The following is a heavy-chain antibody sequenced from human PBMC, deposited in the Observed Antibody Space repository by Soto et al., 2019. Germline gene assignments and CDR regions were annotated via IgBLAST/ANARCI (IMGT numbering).Heavy chain of an antibody. V-gene: IGHV5-10-1*01. CDR2: IDPSDSYT. Sequence: GESLKISCKGSGYSFTSYWISWVRQMPGKGLEWMGRIDPSDSYTNYSPSFQGHVTISADKSISTAYLQWSSLKASDTAMYYCASLRDYGEVGDYYYGMDVWGQGTTVTVSS. D-gene: IGHD4-17*01. CDR3: ASLRDYGEVGDYYYGMDV. CDR1: GYSFTSYW. J-gene: IGHJ6*02.